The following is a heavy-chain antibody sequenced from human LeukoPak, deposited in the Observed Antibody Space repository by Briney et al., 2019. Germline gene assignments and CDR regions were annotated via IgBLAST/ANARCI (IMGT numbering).Heavy chain of an antibody. J-gene: IGHJ3*02. CDR3: ARETYYYDSSGYYYDAFDI. D-gene: IGHD3-22*01. CDR2: MNPNSGNT. Sequence: GASVKVSCKASGYTFTSYDINWVRQATGQGLGWMGWMNPNSGNTGYAQKFQGRVTMTRDMSTSTVYMELSSLRSEDTAVYYCARETYYYDSSGYYYDAFDIWGQGTMVTVSS. CDR1: GYTFTSYD. V-gene: IGHV1-8*02.